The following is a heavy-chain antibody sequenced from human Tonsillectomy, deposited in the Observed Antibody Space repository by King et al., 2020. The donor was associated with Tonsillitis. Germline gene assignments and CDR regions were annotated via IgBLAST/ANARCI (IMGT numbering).Heavy chain of an antibody. CDR1: GFTFSTYA. Sequence: VQLVESGGGLVQPGGSLRLSCAASGFTFSTYAMSWVRQAPGKGLEWVSTNIGSSGSTFYADSVKGRFTISRDNSKNTLFLQLINLRVEDTAVYYCAKARYSGRRYHFDYWGQGTLVTVSS. J-gene: IGHJ4*02. D-gene: IGHD5-12*01. V-gene: IGHV3-23*04. CDR3: AKARYSGRRYHFDY. CDR2: NIGSSGST.